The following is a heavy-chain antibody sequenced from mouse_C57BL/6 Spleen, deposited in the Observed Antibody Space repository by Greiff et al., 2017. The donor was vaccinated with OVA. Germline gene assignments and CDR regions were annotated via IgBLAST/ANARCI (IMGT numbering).Heavy chain of an antibody. V-gene: IGHV1-53*01. Sequence: QVQLQQSGTELVKPGASVKLSCKASGYTFTSYWMHWVKQRPGQGLEWIGNINPSNGGTNSTEKFKSKATLTVDKSSSTAYMQLSSLTSEDSAVYYCARSAPYGSFDYWGQGTTLTVSS. CDR2: INPSNGGT. D-gene: IGHD1-1*01. J-gene: IGHJ2*01. CDR1: GYTFTSYW. CDR3: ARSAPYGSFDY.